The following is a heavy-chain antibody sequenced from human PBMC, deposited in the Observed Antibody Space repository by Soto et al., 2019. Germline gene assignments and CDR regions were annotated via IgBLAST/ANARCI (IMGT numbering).Heavy chain of an antibody. CDR2: LYYSGGT. D-gene: IGHD3-22*01. J-gene: IGHJ4*02. Sequence: QLQLHESGPGLVRPSETLFLTCTVSGGSISTRSYYWGWIRQPPGKGLEWIGTLYYSGGTYDNPSFKSRVTMSVDTPKNQFSLKLSSVTAADTAVYYCARLLYDRSGYYYFDYWGQGTLVTVSS. CDR3: ARLLYDRSGYYYFDY. V-gene: IGHV4-39*01. CDR1: GGSISTRSYY.